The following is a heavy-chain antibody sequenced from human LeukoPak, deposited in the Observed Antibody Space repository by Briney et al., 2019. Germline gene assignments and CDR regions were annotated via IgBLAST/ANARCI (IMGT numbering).Heavy chain of an antibody. CDR1: GGSISSGDYY. V-gene: IGHV4-30-4*08. J-gene: IGHJ5*02. D-gene: IGHD2-2*01. Sequence: SQTLSLTCTVSGGSISSGDYYWSWIRQPPGKGLEWIGYIYYSGSTYYNPSLKSRVTISVDTSKNQFSLKLSSVTAAGTAVYYCARFDCSSTSCAGGWFDPWGQGTLVTVS. CDR3: ARFDCSSTSCAGGWFDP. CDR2: IYYSGST.